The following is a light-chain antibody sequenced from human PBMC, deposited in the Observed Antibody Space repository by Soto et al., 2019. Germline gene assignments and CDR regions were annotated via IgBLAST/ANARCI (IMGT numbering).Light chain of an antibody. CDR1: QGIRHD. J-gene: IGKJ1*01. Sequence: AIPMTQSPSSLYASVGDRVTITCRESQGIRHDLGWYQQKPGKAPKILIYAVSSLQSWVTSRFSCSGSGTDFTLTISHQQPENFTPYYCLQDYNYPRTFRQGTKLEIK. V-gene: IGKV1-6*01. CDR3: LQDYNYPRT. CDR2: AVS.